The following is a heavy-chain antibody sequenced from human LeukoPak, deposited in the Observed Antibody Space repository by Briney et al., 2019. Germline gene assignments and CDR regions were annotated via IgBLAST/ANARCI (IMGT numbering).Heavy chain of an antibody. CDR2: INHSGST. CDR1: GGSFSGYY. V-gene: IGHV4-34*01. J-gene: IGHJ4*02. D-gene: IGHD3-22*01. CDR3: ARQTDSSGYYSSFDY. Sequence: PSETLSLTCAVYGGSFSGYYWSWIRQPPGKGLEWIGEINHSGSTNYNPSLKSRVTISVDTSKNQFSLKLSSVTAADTAVYYCARQTDSSGYYSSFDYWGQGTLVTVSS.